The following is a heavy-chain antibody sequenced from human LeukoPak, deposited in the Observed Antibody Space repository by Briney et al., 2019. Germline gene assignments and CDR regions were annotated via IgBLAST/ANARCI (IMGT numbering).Heavy chain of an antibody. J-gene: IGHJ4*02. V-gene: IGHV3-21*01. CDR3: ARGRNAGGPYYSDY. Sequence: GGSLRLSCAASGFTFSTYAVNWVRQAPGKGLEWVSSINSAGTSKKYADSLKGRFTISRDNAKNSLFLQLSSLRDEDTAVYYCARGRNAGGPYYSDYWGQGTLVTVSS. CDR2: INSAGTSK. D-gene: IGHD4-23*01. CDR1: GFTFSTYA.